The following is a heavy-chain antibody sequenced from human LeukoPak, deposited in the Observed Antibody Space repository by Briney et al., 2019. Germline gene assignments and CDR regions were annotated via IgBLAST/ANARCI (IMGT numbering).Heavy chain of an antibody. V-gene: IGHV3-74*01. CDR2: IDPAGTYK. D-gene: IGHD6-19*01. Sequence: GGPLRLSCTAAGFTFSSYWMHWVRQAPGRGLVWVSRIDPAGTYKTYADSVEGRFTISRDSAKNTLYLQMNSLRAEDTAVYFCVRGTTGWYGIDYWGQGTLVTVSS. J-gene: IGHJ4*02. CDR1: GFTFSSYW. CDR3: VRGTTGWYGIDY.